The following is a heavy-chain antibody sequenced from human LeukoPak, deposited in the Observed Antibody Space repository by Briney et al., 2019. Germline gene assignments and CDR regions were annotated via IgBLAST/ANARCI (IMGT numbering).Heavy chain of an antibody. Sequence: GGSLRLSCAASGFTFSSYAMSWVRQAPGKGLEWVSAISGSGGGTYYADSVKGRFTISRDNSKNTLYLQMNSLRAEDTAVYYCAKDPYIVVVPAANFDYWGQGTLVTVSS. CDR1: GFTFSSYA. D-gene: IGHD2-2*01. CDR3: AKDPYIVVVPAANFDY. CDR2: ISGSGGGT. J-gene: IGHJ4*02. V-gene: IGHV3-23*01.